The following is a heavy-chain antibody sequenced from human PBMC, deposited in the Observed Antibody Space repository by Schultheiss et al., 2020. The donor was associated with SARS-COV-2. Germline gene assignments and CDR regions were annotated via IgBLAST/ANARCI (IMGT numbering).Heavy chain of an antibody. J-gene: IGHJ5*02. CDR3: AKEVEMATMGGWFDP. V-gene: IGHV3-23*01. CDR1: GFTFSSYA. D-gene: IGHD5-24*01. CDR2: ISGSGGST. Sequence: GGSLRLSCAASGFTFSSYAMSWVRQAPGKGLEWVSAISGSGGSTYYADSVKGRFTISRDNSKNTLYLQMNSLRAEDTAVYYCAKEVEMATMGGWFDPWGQGTLVTVAS.